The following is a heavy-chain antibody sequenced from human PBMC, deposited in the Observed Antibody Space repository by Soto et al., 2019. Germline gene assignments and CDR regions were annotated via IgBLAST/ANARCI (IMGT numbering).Heavy chain of an antibody. CDR3: AREGYDSSGYYYFWFDP. CDR1: GFTFSSYA. J-gene: IGHJ5*02. Sequence: QVQLVESGGGVVQPGRSLRLSCAASGFTFSSYAMHWVRQAPGKGLEWVAVISYDGSNKYYADSVKGRFTISSDNSRNTLYLQMNSLSAEDTAVYYCAREGYDSSGYYYFWFDPWGQGTLVTVSS. V-gene: IGHV3-30-3*01. D-gene: IGHD3-22*01. CDR2: ISYDGSNK.